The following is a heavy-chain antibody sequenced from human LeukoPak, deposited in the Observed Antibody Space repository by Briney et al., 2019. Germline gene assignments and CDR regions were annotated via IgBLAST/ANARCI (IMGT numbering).Heavy chain of an antibody. CDR2: IYSGGST. CDR1: GFTVSSNY. CDR3: ARVGRGYSYGPGWTGNWFDP. J-gene: IGHJ5*02. V-gene: IGHV3-53*01. D-gene: IGHD5-18*01. Sequence: GGSLRLSCAASGFTVSSNYMSWVRQAPGKGLEWVSVIYSGGSTYYADSVKGRFTISRDNSKNTLYLQMNSLRAEDTAVYYCARVGRGYSYGPGWTGNWFDPWGQGTLVTVSS.